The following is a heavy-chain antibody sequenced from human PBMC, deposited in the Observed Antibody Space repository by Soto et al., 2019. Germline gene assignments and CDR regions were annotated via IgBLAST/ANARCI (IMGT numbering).Heavy chain of an antibody. V-gene: IGHV3-13*01. CDR3: ARGRDSGLYYFDY. D-gene: IGHD2-21*01. CDR2: ISTAGDT. CDR1: GFTFSDYD. Sequence: GGSLRLSCAASGFTFSDYDMHWVRQVTGKGLEWVSTISTAGDTYYPGSVKGRFTITRENAKNSLFLQMNSLRADDTAVYYCARGRDSGLYYFDYWGQGTLVTVSS. J-gene: IGHJ4*02.